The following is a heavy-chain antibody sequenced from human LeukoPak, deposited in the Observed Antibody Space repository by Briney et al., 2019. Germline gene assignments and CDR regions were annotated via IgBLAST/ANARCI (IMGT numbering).Heavy chain of an antibody. J-gene: IGHJ3*02. Sequence: PSGTLSLTCAVSGGSISSSNWWSWVRQPPGKGLEWIGNIFYSGSTYYSPSLKSRVTISLDTSGNQFSLKLNSVTAADTAVYYCAKSNGYGLIDIWGQGTMVTVSS. CDR3: AKSNGYGLIDI. V-gene: IGHV4-4*02. CDR2: IFYSGST. CDR1: GGSISSSNW. D-gene: IGHD3-22*01.